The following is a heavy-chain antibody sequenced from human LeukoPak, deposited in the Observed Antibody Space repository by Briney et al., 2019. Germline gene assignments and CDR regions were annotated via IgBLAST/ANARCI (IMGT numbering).Heavy chain of an antibody. Sequence: ASVKVSCKVSGYTLTGSYMHWVRQAPGQGLEWMGWINPNSGGTTYAQKFQGRVTMTRDTSISTAYMELNRLRSDDTAMYYCAREIDYGSDPVAWFDPWGQGTLVTVSS. D-gene: IGHD3-10*01. V-gene: IGHV1-2*02. J-gene: IGHJ5*02. CDR1: GYTLTGSY. CDR2: INPNSGGT. CDR3: AREIDYGSDPVAWFDP.